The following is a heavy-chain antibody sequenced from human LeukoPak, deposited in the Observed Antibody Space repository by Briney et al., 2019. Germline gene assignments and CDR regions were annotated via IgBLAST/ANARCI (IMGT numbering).Heavy chain of an antibody. J-gene: IGHJ5*02. CDR2: ISVSSSYI. CDR3: ARDSEGVTGTTSWFDP. Sequence: GGSLRLSCAASGFTFSGYSMNWVPQAPGKGLKWVSSISVSSSYIYYADSVKGRFTISRDNARNSLYLQMNSLRAEDTAVNYCARDSEGVTGTTSWFDPWGQGTLVTVSS. CDR1: GFTFSGYS. D-gene: IGHD1-7*01. V-gene: IGHV3-21*01.